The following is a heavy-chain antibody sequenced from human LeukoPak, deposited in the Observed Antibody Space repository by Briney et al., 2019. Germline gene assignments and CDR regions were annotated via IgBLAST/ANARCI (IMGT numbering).Heavy chain of an antibody. J-gene: IGHJ4*02. CDR1: GFTFSSHW. CDR3: ARGHVPGSTRHWDF. V-gene: IGHV3-74*01. D-gene: IGHD3-10*01. Sequence: GGSLRLSCAASGFTFSSHWMHWVRQVQGKGLVWVARIRGDENEIDYADSVKGRFTISRDNAKNTLYLQMNSLRVEDTAVYFCARGHVPGSTRHWDFWGQGTLVTVSS. CDR2: IRGDENEI.